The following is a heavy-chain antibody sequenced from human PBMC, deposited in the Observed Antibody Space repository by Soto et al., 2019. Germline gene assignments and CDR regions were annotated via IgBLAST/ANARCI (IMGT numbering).Heavy chain of an antibody. D-gene: IGHD5-18*01. CDR2: ISAYNGNT. V-gene: IGHV1-18*01. Sequence: GASVKVSCKASGYTFTSYGISWVRQAPGQGLEWMGWISAYNGNTNYAQKLQGRVTMTTDTSTSTAYMELRSLRSDDTAVYYCARDQGRIQLWPTLQGYYYYGMDVWGQGTTVTVSS. CDR1: GYTFTSYG. J-gene: IGHJ6*02. CDR3: ARDQGRIQLWPTLQGYYYYGMDV.